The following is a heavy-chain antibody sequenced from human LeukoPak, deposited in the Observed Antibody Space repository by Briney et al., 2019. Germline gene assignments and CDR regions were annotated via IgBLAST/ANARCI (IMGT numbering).Heavy chain of an antibody. CDR1: GYTFTGYY. CDR3: ARDHCISSGCYEDYYYGMDV. CDR2: INPNSGDT. J-gene: IGHJ6*02. Sequence: ASVKVSCKASGYTFTGYYMRWVRQAPGQGLEWMGWINPNSGDTNYAQNFQGRVTMTRDTSISTAYMELSRLRSDDTAVYYCARDHCISSGCYEDYYYGMDVWGQGTTVTVSS. V-gene: IGHV1-2*02. D-gene: IGHD2-2*01.